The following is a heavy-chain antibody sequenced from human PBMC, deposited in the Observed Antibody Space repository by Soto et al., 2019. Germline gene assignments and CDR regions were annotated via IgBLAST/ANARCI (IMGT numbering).Heavy chain of an antibody. CDR3: ARATGTLRSRNCDY. D-gene: IGHD1-1*01. Sequence: SETLSLTCSVSGGSISTVGHYWTWVRQPPGKGLEWIGSIYHTGSTYYSKSLRSRLTMSVDTSKSQFSLRLSSVTAADTAVYYCARATGTLRSRNCDYWGQGSLVTVSS. CDR1: GGSISTVGHY. CDR2: IYHTGST. V-gene: IGHV4-31*03. J-gene: IGHJ4*02.